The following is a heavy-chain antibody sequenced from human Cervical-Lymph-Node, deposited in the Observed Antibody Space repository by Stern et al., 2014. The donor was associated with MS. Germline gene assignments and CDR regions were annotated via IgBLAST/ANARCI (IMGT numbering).Heavy chain of an antibody. CDR2: ISYDGSSQ. V-gene: IGHV3-30-3*01. CDR1: GFTFGRHS. D-gene: IGHD6-25*01. J-gene: IGHJ4*02. CDR3: ARPAAARYFDY. Sequence: EQLVEYGGGVVQPGRSLRLSCATSGFTFGRHSMHWVRQAQGKGLEWVAVISYDGSSQHYAEYVKGRFKIYRSNCHNTLYLQMNSLRVEDTAMYYCARPAAARYFDYWGQVSQVTFSS.